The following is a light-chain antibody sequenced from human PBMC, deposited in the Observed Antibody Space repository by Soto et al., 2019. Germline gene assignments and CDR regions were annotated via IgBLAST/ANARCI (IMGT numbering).Light chain of an antibody. CDR3: QQSYIVPYT. J-gene: IGKJ2*01. Sequence: DIQMTQSPSSLSASVGDRVTISCRSSENIRNYLIWYRQKPGKAPELLMYVGSTLESGVPPRFSGSGFGTDFTLTIKSLQPEDFGVYYCQQSYIVPYTFGRGTSLDI. V-gene: IGKV1-39*01. CDR1: ENIRNY. CDR2: VGS.